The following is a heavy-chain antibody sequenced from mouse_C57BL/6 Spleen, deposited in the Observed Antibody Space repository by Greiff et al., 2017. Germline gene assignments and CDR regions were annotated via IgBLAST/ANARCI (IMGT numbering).Heavy chain of an antibody. CDR2: FNPGTGGT. D-gene: IGHD2-2*01. J-gene: IGHJ3*01. Sequence: VQLQQSGPELVKPGASVKISCKASGYSFTGYYMNWVKQSPEKGLEWIGEFNPGTGGTTYNQKFKAKATLTVDKSSSTAYMQRKSLTSEDSAVYYCAVYGYGEAYWGQGTLVTVSA. V-gene: IGHV1-42*01. CDR1: GYSFTGYY. CDR3: AVYGYGEAY.